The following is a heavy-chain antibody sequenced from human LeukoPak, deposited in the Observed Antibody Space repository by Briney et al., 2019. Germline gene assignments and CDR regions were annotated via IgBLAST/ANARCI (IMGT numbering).Heavy chain of an antibody. D-gene: IGHD3-3*01. CDR2: IYYSGST. J-gene: IGHJ5*02. Sequence: SQTLSLTCTVSGGSISSGDYYWSWIRQPPGKSLEWIGYIYYSGSTYYNPSLKSRVTISVDTSKNQFSLKLSSVTAADTAVYYCARVHYDFWSGYRGGGWFDPWGQGTLVTVSS. V-gene: IGHV4-30-4*08. CDR3: ARVHYDFWSGYRGGGWFDP. CDR1: GGSISSGDYY.